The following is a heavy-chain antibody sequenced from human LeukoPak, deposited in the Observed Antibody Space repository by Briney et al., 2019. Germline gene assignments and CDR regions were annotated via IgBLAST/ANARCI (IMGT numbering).Heavy chain of an antibody. Sequence: PSETLSLTCIVSGGSISGYYWNWIRQSAGKGLEWIGRIYSSGSTNYNPSLESRVTMSVEPSKNQLSLKLSSVTAADTAVYYCARGKYDTSGYYQQFDFWGQGNLVTVSS. CDR1: GGSISGYY. CDR2: IYSSGST. D-gene: IGHD3-22*01. V-gene: IGHV4-4*07. CDR3: ARGKYDTSGYYQQFDF. J-gene: IGHJ4*02.